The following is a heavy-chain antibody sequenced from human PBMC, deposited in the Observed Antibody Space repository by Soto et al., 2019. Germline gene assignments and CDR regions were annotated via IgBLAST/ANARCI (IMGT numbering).Heavy chain of an antibody. CDR2: IYYSGST. CDR1: GGSISSYY. D-gene: IGHD6-19*01. J-gene: IGHJ1*01. V-gene: IGHV4-59*01. Sequence: SETLSLTCTVSGGSISSYYWSWIRQPPGKGLEWIGYIYYSGSTNYNPSLKSRVTISVDTSENQFSLKLSSVTAADTAVYYCARASSGWPEYFQHWGQGTLVTVSS. CDR3: ARASSGWPEYFQH.